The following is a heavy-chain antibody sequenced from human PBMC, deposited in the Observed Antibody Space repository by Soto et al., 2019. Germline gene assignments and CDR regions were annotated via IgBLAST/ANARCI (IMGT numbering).Heavy chain of an antibody. V-gene: IGHV1-46*01. D-gene: IGHD3-22*01. CDR3: ARDVPDYYDSSGYYYRFDY. CDR2: INPSGGST. J-gene: IGHJ4*02. CDR1: GYTFTSYY. Sequence: GASVKVSCKASGYTFTSYYMHWVRQAPGQGLEWMGIINPSGGSTSYAQKFQGRVTMTRDTSTSTVYMELSSLRSEDTAVYYCARDVPDYYDSSGYYYRFDYWGQGTLVTVSS.